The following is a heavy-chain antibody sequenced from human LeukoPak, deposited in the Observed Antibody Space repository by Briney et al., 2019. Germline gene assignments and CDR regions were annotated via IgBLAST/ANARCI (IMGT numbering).Heavy chain of an antibody. CDR3: VRLRRNSDTSGYYYYYDF. D-gene: IGHD3-22*01. J-gene: IGHJ4*02. Sequence: GGSLRLSCVAPGYTFSSFSINWARQAPGKGLEWLSSISVRSNYIYYADSVRGRFSISRDDARDSLFLQMNSLRAEDTAVYYCVRLRRNSDTSGYYYYYDFWGQGTLVTVSS. V-gene: IGHV3-21*01. CDR1: GYTFSSFS. CDR2: ISVRSNYI.